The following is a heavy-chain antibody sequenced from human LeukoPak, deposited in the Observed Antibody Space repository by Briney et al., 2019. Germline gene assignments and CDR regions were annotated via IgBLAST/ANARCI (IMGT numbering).Heavy chain of an antibody. V-gene: IGHV4-61*02. Sequence: RPSETLSLTCTVSGGSISSGSYYWSWIRQPAGKGLEWIGRIYTSGSTNYNPSLKSRVTISVDTSKNQFSLKLSSVTAADTAVYYCARCEYDFWSGYRGYYYYMDVWGKGTTVTVSS. D-gene: IGHD3-3*01. CDR2: IYTSGST. J-gene: IGHJ6*03. CDR3: ARCEYDFWSGYRGYYYYMDV. CDR1: GGSISSGSYY.